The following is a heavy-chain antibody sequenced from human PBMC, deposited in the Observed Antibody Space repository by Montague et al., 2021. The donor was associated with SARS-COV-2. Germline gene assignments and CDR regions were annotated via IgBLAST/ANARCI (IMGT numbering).Heavy chain of an antibody. V-gene: IGHV4-59*02. CDR3: ARESTVTTSGGPYYIDS. CDR1: GSSVRSYY. Sequence: SETLSLTCIVSGSSVRSYYWSWIRQPPGKGLEWIGYIYDSGSTNXNPSLKSRITISVDTSKNQFSLKLSSVTAADTAVYYCARESTVTTSGGPYYIDSWGQGTLVTVSA. D-gene: IGHD4-17*01. J-gene: IGHJ4*02. CDR2: IYDSGST.